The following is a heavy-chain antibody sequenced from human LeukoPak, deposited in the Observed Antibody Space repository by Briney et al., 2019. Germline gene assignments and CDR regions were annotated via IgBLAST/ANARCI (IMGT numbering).Heavy chain of an antibody. CDR1: GFTFSSYW. CDR2: IKQDGSEK. D-gene: IGHD5-12*01. V-gene: IGHV3-7*01. CDR3: ARVPTPSQAVRGATIIFYYYVDV. J-gene: IGHJ6*03. Sequence: TGGSLRLSCAASGFTFSSYWMSWVRQAPGKGLEWVANIKQDGSEKYYVDSVKGRFTISRDNAKNSLYLQMNSLRAEDTAVYYCARVPTPSQAVRGATIIFYYYVDVWGKGTTVTISS.